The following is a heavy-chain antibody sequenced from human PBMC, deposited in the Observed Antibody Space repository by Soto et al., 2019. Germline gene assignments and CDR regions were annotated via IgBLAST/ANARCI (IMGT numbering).Heavy chain of an antibody. Sequence: QVQLVESGGGLVKPGGSLRLSCAASGFTFNDYYMTWFRQAPGKGLEWLSCISTTGSYTNYADSVKGRFTISRDNAENSRYLQMDSLRAEDTAVYYCARIVGARLNDYWGQGTLVTVSS. CDR1: GFTFNDYY. V-gene: IGHV3-11*05. D-gene: IGHD1-26*01. CDR3: ARIVGARLNDY. J-gene: IGHJ4*02. CDR2: ISTTGSYT.